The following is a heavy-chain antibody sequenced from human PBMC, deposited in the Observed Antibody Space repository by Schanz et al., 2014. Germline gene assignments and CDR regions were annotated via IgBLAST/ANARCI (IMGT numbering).Heavy chain of an antibody. CDR1: GFNFSSYS. CDR3: AKVRYSSGWRGDYFDE. D-gene: IGHD6-25*01. J-gene: IGHJ4*02. Sequence: VQLVDSGGGLVKPGGSLRLSCTASGFNFSSYSLNWVRQAPGKGLEWVSAISASGGTTYYADSVKGRFTISRDDAKNTLYLQMNSLRAEDTAVYCCAKVRYSSGWRGDYFDEWGQGTLVTVAS. CDR2: ISASGGTT. V-gene: IGHV3-23*04.